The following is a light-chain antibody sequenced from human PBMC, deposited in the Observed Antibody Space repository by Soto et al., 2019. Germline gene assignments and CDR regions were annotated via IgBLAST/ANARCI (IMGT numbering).Light chain of an antibody. CDR1: QSISGW. V-gene: IGKV1-5*03. CDR3: QQYNSYSKM. CDR2: KAS. Sequence: DIQMTQSPSTLSASVGDRVTITCRASQSISGWLAWYQQKPGKAPNLLIYKASTLESGVPTRFSGSGSGTEFTLTISSLQPDDFATYYCQQYNSYSKMFGQGTKVDSK. J-gene: IGKJ1*01.